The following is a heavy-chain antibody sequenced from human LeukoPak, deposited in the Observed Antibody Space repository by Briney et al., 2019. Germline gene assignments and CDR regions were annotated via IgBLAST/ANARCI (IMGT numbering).Heavy chain of an antibody. V-gene: IGHV3-9*03. D-gene: IGHD1-26*01. CDR2: ISWNSGSI. CDR1: GFTFEDYA. CDR3: AKGGIYYELDY. Sequence: GGSLRLSCVASGFTFEDYAMHWVRQAPGKGLEWVSGISWNSGSIGYADSVKGRFTISRDNAKNSLYVQMNSLRAEDMALYYCAKGGIYYELDYWGQGTLVTVSS. J-gene: IGHJ4*02.